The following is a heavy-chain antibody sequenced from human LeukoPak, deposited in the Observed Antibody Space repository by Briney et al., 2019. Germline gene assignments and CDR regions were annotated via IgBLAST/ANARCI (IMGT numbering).Heavy chain of an antibody. J-gene: IGHJ6*03. CDR3: ARATSSYFYYMDV. CDR2: IYTSGST. Sequence: SETLSLTCTVSGGSISSGSYYWSWLRHPAEKGLEWIGRIYTSGSTYYNPSLKSRVTISADTSKNQFPLNVCSVTAADTAVYYCARATSSYFYYMDVWGKGTTVTISS. V-gene: IGHV4-61*02. D-gene: IGHD5-12*01. CDR1: GGSISSGSYY.